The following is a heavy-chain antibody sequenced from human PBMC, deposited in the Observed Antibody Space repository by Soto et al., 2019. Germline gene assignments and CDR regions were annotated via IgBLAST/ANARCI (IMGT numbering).Heavy chain of an antibody. CDR2: IYYIGST. Sequence: PSETLSLTCTVSGASMTGASMSSYYWSWIRQPPGKGLEWIGYIYYIGSTDYHPSLKSRVTISVDTSNNQFSLTLNSVTSADTAVYYCARPSIRGGNSGSYYAMDVWGQGTTVTVCS. CDR3: ARPSIRGGNSGSYYAMDV. CDR1: GASMTGASMSSYY. V-gene: IGHV4-61*01. J-gene: IGHJ6*02. D-gene: IGHD4-4*01.